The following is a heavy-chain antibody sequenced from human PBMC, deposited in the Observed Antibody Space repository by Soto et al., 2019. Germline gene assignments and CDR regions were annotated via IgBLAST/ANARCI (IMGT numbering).Heavy chain of an antibody. D-gene: IGHD5-18*01. J-gene: IGHJ4*02. CDR2: TIPIIGTT. CDR1: GDTLSTHG. V-gene: IGHV1-69*01. CDR3: AAADSSDTGDH. Sequence: QVQLVQSGAEVKKPGSSVKVSCKASGDTLSTHGISWVRQAPGQGLEWMGGTIPIIGTTDYAEKFQGRVTITADESTTTSYMELSSLRPDDTAVYYCAAADSSDTGDHWGQGTLVTVSS.